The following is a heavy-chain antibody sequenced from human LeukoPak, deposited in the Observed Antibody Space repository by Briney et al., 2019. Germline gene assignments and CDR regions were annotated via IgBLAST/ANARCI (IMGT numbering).Heavy chain of an antibody. D-gene: IGHD3-3*01. CDR1: GGTFSSYT. CDR2: IIPILGIA. J-gene: IGHJ4*02. Sequence: SVKVSCKASGGTFSSYTISWVRQAPGQGLEWMGRIIPILGIANYAQKFQGRATITADKSTSTAYMELSSLRSEDTAVYYCAREDDFWSGYYRFDYWGQGTLVTVSS. CDR3: AREDDFWSGYYRFDY. V-gene: IGHV1-69*04.